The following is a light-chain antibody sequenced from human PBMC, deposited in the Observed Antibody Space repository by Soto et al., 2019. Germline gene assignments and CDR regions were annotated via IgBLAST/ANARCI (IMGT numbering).Light chain of an antibody. J-gene: IGLJ3*02. CDR2: GVS. CDR3: MSYIASTTTHWV. CDR1: SIDVGHPYNY. V-gene: IGLV2-14*03. Sequence: QSVLTQPASVSGSPGQSITISCTGTSIDVGHPYNYVSWYQQYPGKSPKLLILGVSNRPSGLSGRFSGSKSGNTASLTIAGLQPEYEADYYCMSYIASTTTHWVLGGGTKLTVL.